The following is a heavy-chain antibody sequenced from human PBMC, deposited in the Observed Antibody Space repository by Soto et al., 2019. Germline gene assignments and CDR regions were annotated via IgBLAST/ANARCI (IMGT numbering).Heavy chain of an antibody. D-gene: IGHD2-15*01. CDR3: ARHVGCSGGSCCNDY. Sequence: GQSLKISCMGSGHCFTSYWIGWVRPLPGKGLEWMGFIYPRASDTRYSPSFQAQVTISADKSLSTAYLPWSSLKASDTAMDLCARHVGCSGGSCCNDYCAPGPLVT. J-gene: IGHJ4*02. V-gene: IGHV5-51*01. CDR2: IYPRASDT. CDR1: GHCFTSYW.